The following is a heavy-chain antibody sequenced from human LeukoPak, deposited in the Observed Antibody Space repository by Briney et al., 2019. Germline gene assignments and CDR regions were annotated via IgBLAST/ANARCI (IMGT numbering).Heavy chain of an antibody. CDR2: INPNSGGT. Sequence: GASVKVSCKASGFTFTGHYMRWVRQAPGQGLEWMGWINPNSGGTDYAQKFQGRVTMTRDTSISTAYMELTRLRSDDTAVYYCARKAYDTSGSFDYWGQGTLVTVSS. D-gene: IGHD3-22*01. CDR3: ARKAYDTSGSFDY. CDR1: GFTFTGHY. V-gene: IGHV1-2*02. J-gene: IGHJ4*02.